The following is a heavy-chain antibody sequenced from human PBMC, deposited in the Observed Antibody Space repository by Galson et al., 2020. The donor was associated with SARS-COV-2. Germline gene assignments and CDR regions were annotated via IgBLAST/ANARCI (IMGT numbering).Heavy chain of an antibody. J-gene: IGHJ4*02. D-gene: IGHD2-21*01. CDR2: RYYSGSA. Sequence: SQTLSLTCKVSTGSMRSYFWNWIRQPPGKALEWIGYRYYSGSANYNPSLKSRVTMSVDTSKNQFSLKLNSVTAADTAVYYCARGGDGAWWYFDSWGQGALVTVSS. V-gene: IGHV4-59*01. CDR3: ARGGDGAWWYFDS. CDR1: TGSMRSYF.